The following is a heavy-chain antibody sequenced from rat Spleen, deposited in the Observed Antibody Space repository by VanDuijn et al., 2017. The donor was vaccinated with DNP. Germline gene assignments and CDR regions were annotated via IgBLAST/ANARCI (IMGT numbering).Heavy chain of an antibody. Sequence: EVQLVETGGGLVQPGRSLKLSCVASGFTFRDHNMAWVRQAPKKGLEWVATINYDGSNTYYRDSVKGRFTISRDNARSTLYLQMDSLRSEDTATYYCTTEFAYWGQGVMVTVSS. J-gene: IGHJ2*01. CDR1: GFTFRDHN. V-gene: IGHV5-7*01. CDR2: INYDGSNT. CDR3: TTEFAY.